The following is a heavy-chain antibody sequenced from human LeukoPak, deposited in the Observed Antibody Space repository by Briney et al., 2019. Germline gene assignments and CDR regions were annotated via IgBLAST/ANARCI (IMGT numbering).Heavy chain of an antibody. CDR1: GFTFSSYG. CDR3: ARSLYSSSWLHGAFDI. V-gene: IGHV3-33*01. J-gene: IGHJ3*02. D-gene: IGHD6-13*01. CDR2: IWYDGSNK. Sequence: GGSLRLSCAASGFTFSSYGMHWVRQAPGKGLEWVAVIWYDGSNKYYADSVKGRFTISRDNSKNTLYLQMNSLRAEDTAVYYCARSLYSSSWLHGAFDIWGQGTMVTVSS.